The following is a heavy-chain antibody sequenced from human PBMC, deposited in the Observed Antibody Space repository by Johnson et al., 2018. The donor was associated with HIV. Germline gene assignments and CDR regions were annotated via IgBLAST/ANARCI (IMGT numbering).Heavy chain of an antibody. Sequence: MQLVESGGGVVQPGRSLRLSCAASGFTFSSYAMHWVRQAPGKGLEWVAVISYDGSNKYYAESVKGRFTISRDISKDTLYLQMNSLRAEDTALYYCARDHLSSRGAFDIWGQGTMVTVSS. CDR3: ARDHLSSRGAFDI. CDR2: ISYDGSNK. V-gene: IGHV3-30-3*01. D-gene: IGHD6-13*01. CDR1: GFTFSSYA. J-gene: IGHJ3*02.